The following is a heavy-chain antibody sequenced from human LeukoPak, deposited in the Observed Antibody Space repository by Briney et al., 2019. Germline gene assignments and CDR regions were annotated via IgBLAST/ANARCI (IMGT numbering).Heavy chain of an antibody. J-gene: IGHJ3*01. D-gene: IGHD6-13*01. Sequence: SETLSLTCTVSGGSISSGDYYWSWIRQPPGKGLEWIGYIYYSGSTYYNPSLKSRVTISVDTSKNQFSLKLSSVTAADTAVYYCARVGIAAAGTFWGQGTMVTVSS. V-gene: IGHV4-30-4*08. CDR2: IYYSGST. CDR1: GGSISSGDYY. CDR3: ARVGIAAAGTF.